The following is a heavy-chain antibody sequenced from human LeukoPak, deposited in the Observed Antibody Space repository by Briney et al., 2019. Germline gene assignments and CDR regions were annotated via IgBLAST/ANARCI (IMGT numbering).Heavy chain of an antibody. V-gene: IGHV4-39*07. Sequence: PSETLSLTCTVSGGSISSSSYYWGWIRQPPGMGLEWIGEVDHSGSTNYHPSLKSRVTISVDTSKDQFSLKLSSVTAADTAVYYCARRMGKTYYYDSSGLYYFDYWGQGTLVTVSS. D-gene: IGHD3-22*01. CDR1: GGSISSSSYY. CDR3: ARRMGKTYYYDSSGLYYFDY. CDR2: VDHSGST. J-gene: IGHJ4*02.